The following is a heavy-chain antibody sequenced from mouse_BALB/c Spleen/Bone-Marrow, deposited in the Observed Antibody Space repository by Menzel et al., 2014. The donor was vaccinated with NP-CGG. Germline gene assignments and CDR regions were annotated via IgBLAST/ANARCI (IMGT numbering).Heavy chain of an antibody. CDR2: SRNKANGYTT. V-gene: IGHV7-3*02. J-gene: IGHJ1*01. D-gene: IGHD2-4*01. Sequence: EVMLVESGGGLAQPGGSLRLSCATSGFTFTDYYMSWVRQPPGKALEWLGFSRNKANGYTTVYSASVKGRFTISRDNSQSILYLQMNTLRAEDSATYYCARDINYDIYWYFDVWGAGTTVTVSS. CDR1: GFTFTDYY. CDR3: ARDINYDIYWYFDV.